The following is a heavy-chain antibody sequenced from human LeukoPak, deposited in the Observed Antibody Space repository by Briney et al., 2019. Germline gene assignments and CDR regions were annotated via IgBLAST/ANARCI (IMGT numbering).Heavy chain of an antibody. D-gene: IGHD2-15*01. V-gene: IGHV4-59*12. CDR3: ARLVGPGGSDY. CDR2: IYYSGST. CDR1: GGSISSYY. J-gene: IGHJ4*02. Sequence: SETLSLTCTVSGGSISSYYWSWIRQPPGKGLEWIGYIYYSGSTNYNPSLKSRVTISVDTSKNQFSLKLSSVTAADTAVYYCARLVGPGGSDYWGQGTLVTVSS.